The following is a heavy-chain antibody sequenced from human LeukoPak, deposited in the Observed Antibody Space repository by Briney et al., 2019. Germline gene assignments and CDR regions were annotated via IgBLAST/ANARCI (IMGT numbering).Heavy chain of an antibody. CDR1: GGSISSSSYY. D-gene: IGHD3-3*01. Sequence: SETLSLTCTVSGGSISSSSYYWGWIRQPPGKGLEWIGSIYYSGSTYYNPSLKSRVTISVDTSKSQLSLKLNSVTAADTAVYYCASIWSGYWDAFDIWGQGTMVTVSS. CDR3: ASIWSGYWDAFDI. CDR2: IYYSGST. V-gene: IGHV4-39*07. J-gene: IGHJ3*02.